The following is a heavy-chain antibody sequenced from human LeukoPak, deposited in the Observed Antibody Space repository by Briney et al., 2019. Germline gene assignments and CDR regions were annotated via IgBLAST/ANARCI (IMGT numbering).Heavy chain of an antibody. J-gene: IGHJ4*02. Sequence: GGSLRLSCAASGFTFSSYSMNWVRQAPGKGLEWVSSISSSSSYIYYADSVKGRFTISRDNAKNSLYLQMNSLRAEDTAVYCCARAGSSGYVVYWGQGTLVTVSS. CDR2: ISSSSSYI. V-gene: IGHV3-21*01. CDR1: GFTFSSYS. D-gene: IGHD3-22*01. CDR3: ARAGSSGYVVY.